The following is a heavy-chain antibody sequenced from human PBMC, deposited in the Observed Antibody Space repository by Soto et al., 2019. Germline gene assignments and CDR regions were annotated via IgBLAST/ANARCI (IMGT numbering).Heavy chain of an antibody. J-gene: IGHJ6*02. D-gene: IGHD3-10*01. Sequence: QVQLVESGGGVVQPGRSLRLSCAASGFTFSNYGMHWVRQAPGKGLEWVAVILNDGSNRYHADSVKDRFTISRDNSKNMLYLQMNGLGAEGTAVYYCARDDEYSGNGMDVWGQGTTVTVS. V-gene: IGHV3-33*01. CDR3: ARDDEYSGNGMDV. CDR2: ILNDGSNR. CDR1: GFTFSNYG.